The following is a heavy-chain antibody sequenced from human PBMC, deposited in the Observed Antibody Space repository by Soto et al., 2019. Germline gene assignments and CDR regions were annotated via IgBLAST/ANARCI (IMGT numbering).Heavy chain of an antibody. V-gene: IGHV4-31*03. Sequence: SETLSLTCTVSGGSISSGGYYWSWIRQHPGKGLEWIGYIYYSGSTYYNPSLKSRVTISVDTSKNQFSLKLSSVTAADTAVYYCARYHCSSTSCRNWFDPWGQGTLVTVSS. J-gene: IGHJ5*02. CDR2: IYYSGST. CDR1: GGSISSGGYY. D-gene: IGHD2-2*01. CDR3: ARYHCSSTSCRNWFDP.